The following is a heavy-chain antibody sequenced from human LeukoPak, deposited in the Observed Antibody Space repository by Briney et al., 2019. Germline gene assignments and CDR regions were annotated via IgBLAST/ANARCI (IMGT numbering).Heavy chain of an antibody. CDR3: ARDFVVVPAAMIQYNWFDP. V-gene: IGHV1-2*06. J-gene: IGHJ5*02. CDR1: GYTFTGYY. Sequence: ASVKVSCKASGYTFTGYYMHWVRQAPGQGLEWMGRINPNSGGTNYAQKFQGRVTMTRDTSFSTAYMELSRLRSDDTAVYYCARDFVVVPAAMIQYNWFDPWGQGTLVTVSS. CDR2: INPNSGGT. D-gene: IGHD2-2*01.